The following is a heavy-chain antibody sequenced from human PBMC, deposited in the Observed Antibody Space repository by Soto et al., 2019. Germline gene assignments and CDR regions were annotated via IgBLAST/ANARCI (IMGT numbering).Heavy chain of an antibody. D-gene: IGHD3-10*01. J-gene: IGHJ3*02. V-gene: IGHV5-10-1*01. Sequence: PGESLKISCKGSGYSFTSYWISWVRQMPGKGLEWMGRIDPSDSYTNYSPSFQGHVTISADKSISTAYLQWSSLKASDTAMYYCATEYYYGSGSYWTNDAFDIWGQGTMVTVSS. CDR3: ATEYYYGSGSYWTNDAFDI. CDR2: IDPSDSYT. CDR1: GYSFTSYW.